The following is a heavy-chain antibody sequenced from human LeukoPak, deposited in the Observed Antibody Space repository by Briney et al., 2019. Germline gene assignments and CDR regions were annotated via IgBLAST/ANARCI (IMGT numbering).Heavy chain of an antibody. V-gene: IGHV4-34*01. CDR3: AREVGYSSSPDP. CDR1: GGSLSGYY. CDR2: INHSGST. D-gene: IGHD6-13*01. J-gene: IGHJ5*02. Sequence: SETLSLTCAVYGGSLSGYYWSWIRQPPGKGLEWIGEINHSGSTNYNPSLKSRVTISVDTSKNQFSLKLSSVTAADTAVYYCAREVGYSSSPDPWGQGTLVTVSS.